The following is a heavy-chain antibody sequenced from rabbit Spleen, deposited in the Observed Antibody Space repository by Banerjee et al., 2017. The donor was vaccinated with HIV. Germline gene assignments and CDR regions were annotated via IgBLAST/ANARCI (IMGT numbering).Heavy chain of an antibody. Sequence: QLEESGGRLVQPGGSLTLSCKGSGFTISSYWMNWVRQAPGKGLEWIGIIYAIIDTRYYASWVNGRFTISSDNAQSTVDLKMTSLTAADTATYFCVRGSGWGFGYFKLWGQGTLVTVS. CDR1: GFTISSYW. CDR2: IYAIIDTR. J-gene: IGHJ4*01. D-gene: IGHD4-1*01. V-gene: IGHV1S7*01. CDR3: VRGSGWGFGYFKL.